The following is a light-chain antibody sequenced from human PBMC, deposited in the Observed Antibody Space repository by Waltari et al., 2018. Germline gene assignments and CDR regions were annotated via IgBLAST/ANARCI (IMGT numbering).Light chain of an antibody. CDR2: DVN. Sequence: QSALTQPRSVSGSPGQSVTISCTGTSSDVGGYNFVSWYQQFPGKAPKLIIYDVNKRPSGGPNRFSGSKYGDTASLTISGLQAEDEADYYCCSYAGSYTRIFGGGTGLTVL. CDR1: SSDVGGYNF. V-gene: IGLV2-11*01. CDR3: CSYAGSYTRI. J-gene: IGLJ2*01.